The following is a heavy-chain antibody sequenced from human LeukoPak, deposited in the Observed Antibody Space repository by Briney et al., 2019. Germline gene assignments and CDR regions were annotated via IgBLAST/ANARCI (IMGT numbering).Heavy chain of an antibody. J-gene: IGHJ4*02. CDR3: ARTLDDGTLDY. D-gene: IGHD1/OR15-1a*01. CDR1: GGSISGYY. Sequence: PSETLSLTCTVSGGSISGYYWSWIRQPPGKGLEWIGYIYYRGSTNYNPSLKSRVTISVDTSNNQFSLKLTSVTAADTAVHCCARTLDDGTLDYWGQGSLVTVSS. CDR2: IYYRGST. V-gene: IGHV4-59*01.